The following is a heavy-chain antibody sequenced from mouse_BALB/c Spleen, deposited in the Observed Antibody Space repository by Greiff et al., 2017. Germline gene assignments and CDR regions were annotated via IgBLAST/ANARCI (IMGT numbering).Heavy chain of an antibody. CDR2: INPNNGGT. V-gene: IGHV1-18*01. Sequence: VQLQQSGPELVKPGASVKIPCKASGYTFTDYNMDWVKQSHGKSLEWIGDINPNNGGTIYNQKFKGKATLTVDKSSSTAYMELRSLTPEDTAVYYCAREEAYYAMDYWGQGTSVTVSS. CDR3: AREEAYYAMDY. CDR1: GYTFTDYN. D-gene: IGHD6-1*01. J-gene: IGHJ4*01.